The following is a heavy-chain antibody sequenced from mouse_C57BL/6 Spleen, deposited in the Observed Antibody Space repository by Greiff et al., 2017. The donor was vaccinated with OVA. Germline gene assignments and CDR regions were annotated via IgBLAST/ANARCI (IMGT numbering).Heavy chain of an antibody. CDR1: GFSLTSYG. Sequence: VKLQESGPGLVQPSQSLSITCTVSGFSLTSYGVHWVRQSPGKGLEWLGVIWSGGSTDYNAAFISRLSISKDNSKSQVFFKMNSLQADDTAIYYCARKYYYGSSSYAMDYWGQGTSVTVSS. V-gene: IGHV2-2*01. CDR3: ARKYYYGSSSYAMDY. D-gene: IGHD1-1*01. CDR2: IWSGGST. J-gene: IGHJ4*01.